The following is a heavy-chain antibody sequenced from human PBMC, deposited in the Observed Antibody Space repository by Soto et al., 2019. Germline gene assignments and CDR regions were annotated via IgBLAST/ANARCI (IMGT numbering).Heavy chain of an antibody. CDR2: ISSSSSYI. CDR3: ARALAVAPFDY. D-gene: IGHD6-19*01. Sequence: GGSLRLSCAASGFTFSSYSVNWVRQAPGKGLEWVSSISSSSSYIYYADSVKGRFTISRDNAKNSLYLQMNSLRAEDTAVYYCARALAVAPFDYWGQGTLVPSPQ. CDR1: GFTFSSYS. V-gene: IGHV3-21*01. J-gene: IGHJ4*02.